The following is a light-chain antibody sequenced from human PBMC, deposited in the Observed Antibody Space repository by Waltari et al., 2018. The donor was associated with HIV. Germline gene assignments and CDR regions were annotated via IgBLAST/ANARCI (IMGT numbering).Light chain of an antibody. J-gene: IGLJ3*02. CDR1: SSDVGSCKF. CDR2: EGT. Sequence: QSALTQPASVSGSPGQSISISCTGTSSDVGSCKFVSWYQQHPGKAPKLLIDEGTKRPSGVSNRFSAAKSGNTASLTISGLQAEDEADYYCCSCATPNTRVFGGGTKLTVL. CDR3: CSCATPNTRV. V-gene: IGLV2-23*01.